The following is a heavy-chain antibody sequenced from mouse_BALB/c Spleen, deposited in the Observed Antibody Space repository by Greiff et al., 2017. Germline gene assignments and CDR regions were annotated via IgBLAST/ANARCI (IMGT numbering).Heavy chain of an antibody. J-gene: IGHJ4*01. CDR2: ILPGSGST. CDR3: AREGRSTVHYYAMDY. Sequence: VQLQQSGAELMKPGASVKISCKATGYTFSSYWIEWVKQRPGHGLEWIGEILPGSGSTNYNEKFKGKATFTADTSSNTAYMQLSSLTSEDSAVYYCAREGRSTVHYYAMDYWGQGTSVTVSS. V-gene: IGHV1-9*01. D-gene: IGHD1-1*01. CDR1: GYTFSSYW.